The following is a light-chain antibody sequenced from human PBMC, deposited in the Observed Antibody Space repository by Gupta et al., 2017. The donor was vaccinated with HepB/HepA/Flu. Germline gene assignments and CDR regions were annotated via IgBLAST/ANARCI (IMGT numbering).Light chain of an antibody. CDR2: KAS. V-gene: IGKV1-5*03. Sequence: DIQMTQSPSTLSASVGDRVTITCRASQSISSWLAWYQQKPGKAPKLLIYKASSLESGVPSRFSGSGSGTEFTLTISSLQPDDFATYYSQQYNSYPCSFGQGTKLEIK. CDR1: QSISSW. CDR3: QQYNSYPCS. J-gene: IGKJ2*04.